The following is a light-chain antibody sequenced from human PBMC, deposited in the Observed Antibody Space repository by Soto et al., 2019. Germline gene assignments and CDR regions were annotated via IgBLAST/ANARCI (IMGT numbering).Light chain of an antibody. CDR2: EGS. J-gene: IGLJ2*01. V-gene: IGLV2-14*02. CDR3: SSYSSAYTVI. Sequence: QSALTQPASVSGSPGQSITISCTGTSSDVGKYNLVSWYQHHPGKAPKVIIYEGSKRPSGVSSRFSGSKSGNTASLTISGLQAEDEAHYYCSSYSSAYTVIFGGGTKLTVL. CDR1: SSDVGKYNL.